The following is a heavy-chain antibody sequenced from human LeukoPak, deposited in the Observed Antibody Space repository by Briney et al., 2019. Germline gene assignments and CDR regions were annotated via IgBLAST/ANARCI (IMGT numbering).Heavy chain of an antibody. CDR1: GYTFTAYY. CDR2: INPKNGDT. Sequence: WASVKVSCKASGYTFTAYYIHWVRQAPGQGLEWMGRINPKNGDTNNAQKFQDRVTMTRDTAMSAAYMEISRLTYDDTAVYYCGRGIQSFDPWGQGTLVTVSS. CDR3: GRGIQSFDP. J-gene: IGHJ5*02. V-gene: IGHV1-2*06.